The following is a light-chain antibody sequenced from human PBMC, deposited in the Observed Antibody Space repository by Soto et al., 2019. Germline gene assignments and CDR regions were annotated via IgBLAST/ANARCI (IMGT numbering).Light chain of an antibody. CDR3: QHYKSYPWT. J-gene: IGKJ1*01. CDR2: DAS. V-gene: IGKV1-5*01. CDR1: QSVNNF. Sequence: DIQMTQSPSTLSASIGDRVTITCRASQSVNNFLAWYQQKPGTAPKLLIYDASSLESGVPSRFSGSGSGTEFTLTISSLQPDDFVIYYCQHYKSYPWTFGQGTKVAIK.